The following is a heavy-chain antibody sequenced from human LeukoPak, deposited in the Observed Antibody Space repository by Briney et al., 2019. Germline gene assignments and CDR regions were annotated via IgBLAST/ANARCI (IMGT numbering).Heavy chain of an antibody. V-gene: IGHV4-39*01. CDR2: IHYSGNT. J-gene: IGHJ4*02. Sequence: SETLSLTCIVSGGSLSSSRDYWGWVRQPPGRGLEWIGSIHYSGNTYYNPSLKSRVTISVDTSKNQFSLRLSSVTAADTAVYFCARLTTRNRGLIGPRKYYFDYWGQGTLVTVSS. D-gene: IGHD4-11*01. CDR3: ARLTTRNRGLIGPRKYYFDY. CDR1: GGSLSSSRDY.